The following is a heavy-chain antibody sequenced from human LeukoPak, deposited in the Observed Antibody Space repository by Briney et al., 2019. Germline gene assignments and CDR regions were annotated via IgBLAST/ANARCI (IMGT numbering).Heavy chain of an antibody. CDR2: IYYSGST. CDR1: GGSISSSSYY. Sequence: SETLSLTCTVSGGSISSSSYYWGWIRQPPGKGLEWIGSIYYSGSTYYNPSLKSRVTISVDTSKNQFSLKLSSVTAADTAVYYCARFLRSHCYYYMDVWGKGTTVTISS. V-gene: IGHV4-39*01. CDR3: ARFLRSHCYYYMDV. J-gene: IGHJ6*03. D-gene: IGHD1-26*01.